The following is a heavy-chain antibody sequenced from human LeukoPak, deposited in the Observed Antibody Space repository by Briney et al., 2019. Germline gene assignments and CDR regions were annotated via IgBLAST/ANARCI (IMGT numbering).Heavy chain of an antibody. CDR1: GFTFSDHN. Sequence: GGSLRLSCAASGFTFSDHNMNWVRQAPGKGLEWVSYISDSGGTIYYADSVKGRFTISRDNAKKSLYLQMNSLRAEDTGVYYCARDVYRGYSWYAFDFWGQGTLVTVSS. CDR2: ISDSGGTI. V-gene: IGHV3-48*04. D-gene: IGHD6-13*01. CDR3: ARDVYRGYSWYAFDF. J-gene: IGHJ4*02.